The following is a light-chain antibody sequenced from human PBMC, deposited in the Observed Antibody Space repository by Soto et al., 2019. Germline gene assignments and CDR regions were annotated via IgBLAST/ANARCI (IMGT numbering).Light chain of an antibody. Sequence: QSALTQPASVSGSPGQSITISCTGTSSDIGAYNYVSWYQQHPGKAPKFMIYEVSYRPAGISSRFSGSKSGNTASLTISGRQTEDEADYYCSSYTTSATLVFGGGTKLTVL. CDR1: SSDIGAYNY. CDR3: SSYTTSATLV. CDR2: EVS. V-gene: IGLV2-14*01. J-gene: IGLJ3*02.